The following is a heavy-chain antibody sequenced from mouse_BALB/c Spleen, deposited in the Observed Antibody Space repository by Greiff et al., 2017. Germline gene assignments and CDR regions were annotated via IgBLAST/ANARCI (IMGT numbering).Heavy chain of an antibody. CDR1: GYSITSDYA. Sequence: EVQLQESGPGLVKPSQSLSLTCTVTGYSITSDYAWNWIRQFPGNKLEWMGYISYSGSTSYNPSLKSRISITRDTSKNQFFLQLNSVTTEDTATYYCARSIYDGYYDYYAMDYWGQGTSVTVSS. J-gene: IGHJ4*01. D-gene: IGHD2-3*01. CDR3: ARSIYDGYYDYYAMDY. CDR2: ISYSGST. V-gene: IGHV3-2*02.